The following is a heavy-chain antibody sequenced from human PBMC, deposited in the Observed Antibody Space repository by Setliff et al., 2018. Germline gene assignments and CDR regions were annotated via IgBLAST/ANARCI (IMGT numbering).Heavy chain of an antibody. CDR3: ARVYSGYDPNHYFDY. Sequence: PGGSLRLSCAASGFTFSTSEMNWVRQAPGKGLEWVSYISSSSSTIYYADSVKGRFTISRDNAKNSLYLQMNSLRAEDTAVYYCARVYSGYDPNHYFDYWGQGTLVTVSS. CDR2: ISSSSSTI. CDR1: GFTFSTSE. J-gene: IGHJ4*02. D-gene: IGHD5-12*01. V-gene: IGHV3-48*01.